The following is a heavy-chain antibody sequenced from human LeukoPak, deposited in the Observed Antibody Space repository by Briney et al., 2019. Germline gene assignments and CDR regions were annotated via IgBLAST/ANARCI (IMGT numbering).Heavy chain of an antibody. V-gene: IGHV4-38-2*02. CDR1: GYSISSGYY. CDR3: ARGAVAGPAFDY. CDR2: IYHSGST. J-gene: IGHJ4*02. Sequence: SETLSLTCTVSGYSISSGYYWGWIRQPPGKGLEWIGSIYHSGSTYYNPSLKSRVTISVDTSKNQFSLKLSSVTAADTAVYYCARGAVAGPAFDYWGQGTLVTVSS. D-gene: IGHD6-19*01.